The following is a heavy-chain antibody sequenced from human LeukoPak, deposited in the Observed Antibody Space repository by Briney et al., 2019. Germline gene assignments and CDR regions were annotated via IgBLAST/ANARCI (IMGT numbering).Heavy chain of an antibody. Sequence: QTGGCLRLSCAASGYTFSSYGMPWVRQAPGKGLEWVAVIWYDGSNKYYADSVKGRFTISRDNSKNTLYLQMNSLRAEDTAVYYCARGARYYYDSSGYQDYWGQGTLVTVSS. D-gene: IGHD3-22*01. CDR3: ARGARYYYDSSGYQDY. V-gene: IGHV3-33*01. CDR2: IWYDGSNK. J-gene: IGHJ4*02. CDR1: GYTFSSYG.